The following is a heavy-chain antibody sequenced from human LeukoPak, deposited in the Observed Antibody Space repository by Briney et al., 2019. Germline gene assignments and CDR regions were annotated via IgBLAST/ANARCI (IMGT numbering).Heavy chain of an antibody. CDR3: ATLSGYSPFDY. CDR1: GFTVSSNY. J-gene: IGHJ4*02. V-gene: IGHV3-53*04. Sequence: GGSLRLSCAASGFTVSSNYMSWVRQAPGKGLEWVTVIYSGGSTYYADSVKGRFTISRHNSKNTLYLQMNSLRAEDTAVYYCATLSGYSPFDYWGQGTLVTVSS. D-gene: IGHD3-22*01. CDR2: IYSGGST.